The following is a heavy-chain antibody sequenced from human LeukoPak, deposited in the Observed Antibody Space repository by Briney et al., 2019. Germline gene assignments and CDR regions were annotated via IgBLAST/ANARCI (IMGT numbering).Heavy chain of an antibody. Sequence: GGSLRLSCAASGFTFSSYAMHWVRQAPGKGLEWVAVISYDGSNKYYADSVKGRFTISRDNSKNTLYLQMNSLRAEDTAVYYCARGLGSGSYRARSSDAFDIWGQGTMVTVSS. V-gene: IGHV3-30*04. D-gene: IGHD3-10*01. CDR2: ISYDGSNK. CDR3: ARGLGSGSYRARSSDAFDI. CDR1: GFTFSSYA. J-gene: IGHJ3*02.